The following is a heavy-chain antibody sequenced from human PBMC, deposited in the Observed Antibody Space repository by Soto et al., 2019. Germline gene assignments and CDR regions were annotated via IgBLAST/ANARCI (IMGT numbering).Heavy chain of an antibody. CDR1: GLTFSGYA. V-gene: IGHV3-23*01. CDR3: AKDLHTSSSEWRYYFGMDV. D-gene: IGHD6-6*01. J-gene: IGHJ6*02. Sequence: PGGSLRLSCAASGLTFSGYAMRWVRQAPGKGLEWVSTITGTGGKTYYAGSVKGRFTISRDNSKNTMYLQINSLTAEDTAVYYCAKDLHTSSSEWRYYFGMDVWGQGTTVTVSS. CDR2: ITGTGGKT.